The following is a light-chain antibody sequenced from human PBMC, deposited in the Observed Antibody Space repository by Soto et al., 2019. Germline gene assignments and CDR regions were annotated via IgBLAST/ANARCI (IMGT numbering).Light chain of an antibody. J-gene: IGKJ1*01. CDR2: AAS. CDR1: QGISNY. CDR3: QRYNNAPRT. Sequence: DIQMTQSPSSLSGSVGDSVTITCRASQGISNYLAWYQQRPGKAPTLLIYAASTLQSGVPSRFSGSGSGTDFTLTISSLQPEDVATYYCQRYNNAPRTFGKGTKVEIK. V-gene: IGKV1-27*01.